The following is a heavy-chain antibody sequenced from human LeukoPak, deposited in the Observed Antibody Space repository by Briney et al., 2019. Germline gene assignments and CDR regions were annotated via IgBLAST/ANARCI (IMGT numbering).Heavy chain of an antibody. D-gene: IGHD5-18*01. CDR1: GFTFSSYG. Sequence: GRSLRLSCAASGFTFSSYGMHWVRQAPGKGLEWVSSISSSSSYIYYADSVKGRFTISRDNAKNSLYLQMNSLRAEDTAVYYCARDLGYSYGFDYWGQGTLVTVSS. CDR2: ISSSSSYI. V-gene: IGHV3-21*01. J-gene: IGHJ4*02. CDR3: ARDLGYSYGFDY.